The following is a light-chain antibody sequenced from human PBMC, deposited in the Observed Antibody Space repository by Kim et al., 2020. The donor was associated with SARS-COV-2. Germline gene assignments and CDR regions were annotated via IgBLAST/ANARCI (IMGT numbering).Light chain of an antibody. CDR2: VNSDGSH. CDR1: RGHSSYA. CDR3: QTWGTGIQEV. J-gene: IGLJ3*02. V-gene: IGLV4-69*01. Sequence: KPTSTRVRGHSSYASAWHQQQPEKGPRYLMKVNSDGSHSKGDGIPDRFSGSSSGAERYLTISSLQSEDEADYYCQTWGTGIQEVFGGGTQLTVL.